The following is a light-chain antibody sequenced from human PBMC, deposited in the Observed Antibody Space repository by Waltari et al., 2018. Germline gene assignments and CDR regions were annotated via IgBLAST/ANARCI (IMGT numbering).Light chain of an antibody. CDR2: ENN. CDR3: QSHDNDLSVL. CDR1: GPNIGSYY. Sequence: QSVLTQPPSVSGAPGQRVTISCTGNGPNIGSYYVQWYRQLPGTAPKLLIYENNKRNPGLSDRFSGSQSGTSASLTITGLQSEDEADYYCQSHDNDLSVLFGGGTRLTVL. J-gene: IGLJ7*01. V-gene: IGLV1-40*01.